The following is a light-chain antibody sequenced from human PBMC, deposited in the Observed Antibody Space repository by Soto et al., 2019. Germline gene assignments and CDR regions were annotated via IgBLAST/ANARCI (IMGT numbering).Light chain of an antibody. Sequence: DIQMTQSPSSLSASVGDRVTITCRASQSISSYLNWYQQKPGKAPKLLIYAASSLQSGVPSRFSGSGSGTDFTLTISSLQPEDSATYFCQQTYSTPRTFGQGTMLEIK. CDR2: AAS. V-gene: IGKV1-39*01. CDR1: QSISSY. J-gene: IGKJ2*02. CDR3: QQTYSTPRT.